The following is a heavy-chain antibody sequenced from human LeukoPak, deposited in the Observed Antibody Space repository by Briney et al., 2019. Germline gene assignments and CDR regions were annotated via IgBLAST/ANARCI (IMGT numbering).Heavy chain of an antibody. Sequence: GGSLRLSCAASGFTSSSYSMNWVRQAPGKGLEWVSSISSSSSYIYYADSVKGRFTISRDNAKNSLYLQMNSLRAEDTAVYYCARVIAAAGTLDYWGQGTLVTVSS. CDR1: GFTSSSYS. D-gene: IGHD6-13*01. J-gene: IGHJ4*02. CDR2: ISSSSSYI. CDR3: ARVIAAAGTLDY. V-gene: IGHV3-21*01.